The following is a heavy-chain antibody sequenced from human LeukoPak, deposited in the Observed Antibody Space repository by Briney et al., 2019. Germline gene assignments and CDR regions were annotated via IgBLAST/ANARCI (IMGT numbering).Heavy chain of an antibody. CDR2: IYYSGST. Sequence: SETLSLTCTVSGGSISSSSYYWGWIRQPPGKGLEWIGSIYYSGSTYYNPSLKSRVTISVDTSKNQFSLKLSSVTAADTAVYYCARDIVVAGHYFDYWGQGTLVTVSS. CDR1: GGSISSSSYY. V-gene: IGHV4-39*07. CDR3: ARDIVVAGHYFDY. J-gene: IGHJ4*02. D-gene: IGHD2-2*01.